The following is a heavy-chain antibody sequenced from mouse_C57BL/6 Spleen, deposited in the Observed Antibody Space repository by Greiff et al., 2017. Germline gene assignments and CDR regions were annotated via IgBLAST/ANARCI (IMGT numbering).Heavy chain of an antibody. CDR1: GFTFSSYG. CDR3: ARHGGYGYDGGYWYFDV. D-gene: IGHD2-2*01. Sequence: EVQLVESGGDLVKPGGSLKLSCAASGFTFSSYGMSWVRQTPDKRLEWVATISSGGSYTYYPDSVKGRFTISRDNAKNTLYLHTSSLKSEDTAMYYCARHGGYGYDGGYWYFDVWGTGTTVTVSS. V-gene: IGHV5-6*01. J-gene: IGHJ1*03. CDR2: ISSGGSYT.